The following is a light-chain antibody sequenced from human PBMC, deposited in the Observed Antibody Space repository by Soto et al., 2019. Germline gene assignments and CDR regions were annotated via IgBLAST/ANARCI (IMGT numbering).Light chain of an antibody. CDR1: QSVNSN. Sequence: EIVMTQSPATLSLSPGERATLSCGASQSVNSNLAWYQQKAGQAPRLLIYGASTRATGVPVRFRGGGSGTEFTLTISGLQSEDCAIYYCQQYHTWPITFGGGTKVDIK. CDR3: QQYHTWPIT. J-gene: IGKJ4*01. V-gene: IGKV3-15*01. CDR2: GAS.